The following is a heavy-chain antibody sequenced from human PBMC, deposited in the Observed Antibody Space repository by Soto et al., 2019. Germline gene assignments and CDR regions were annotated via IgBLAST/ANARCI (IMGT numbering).Heavy chain of an antibody. J-gene: IGHJ4*02. V-gene: IGHV3-15*07. CDR1: GFSSTNTW. Sequence: EVQLVESGGGLVQPGGSLRLSCAASGFSSTNTWMHWVRHAPGKGLEWVGRVKSKADGGTADYAAPVKGIFTVSRDTSKNTQYLQLNSLKMEDTAVYYCKTYPDFWGGHTHLWGQGTLVTVSS. CDR3: KTYPDFWGGHTHL. CDR2: VKSKADGGTA. D-gene: IGHD3-3*01.